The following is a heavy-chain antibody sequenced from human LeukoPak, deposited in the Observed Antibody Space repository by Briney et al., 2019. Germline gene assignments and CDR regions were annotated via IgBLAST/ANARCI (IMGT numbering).Heavy chain of an antibody. CDR3: ASFGDYFDY. V-gene: IGHV3-23*01. J-gene: IGHJ4*02. Sequence: GGSLRLSCASSGFTFTSYAVSWVRQAPGKGLEWVSTISYSGGTTYHTDSVKGRFTISRDNAKNSLYLQMNSLRAEDTAVYYCASFGDYFDYWGQGTLVTVSS. CDR2: ISYSGGTT. D-gene: IGHD3-16*01. CDR1: GFTFTSYA.